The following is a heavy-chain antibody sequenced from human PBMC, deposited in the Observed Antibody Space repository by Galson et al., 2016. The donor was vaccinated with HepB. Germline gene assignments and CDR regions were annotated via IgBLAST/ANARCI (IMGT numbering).Heavy chain of an antibody. CDR1: GGSISSYY. CDR2: IYDTGST. Sequence: ETLSLTCTVSGGSISSYYWSWSRQPPGKGLERIGFIYDTGSTSYTPTLKSRVTIPVDTSKNQFSLNLSTVTAADTAVYYCARDKGVAAAGRGNLDYWGQGTLVTVSS. CDR3: ARDKGVAAAGRGNLDY. J-gene: IGHJ4*02. D-gene: IGHD6-25*01. V-gene: IGHV4-59*01.